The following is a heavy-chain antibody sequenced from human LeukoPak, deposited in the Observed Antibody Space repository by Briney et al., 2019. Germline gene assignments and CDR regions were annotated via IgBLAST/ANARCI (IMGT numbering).Heavy chain of an antibody. J-gene: IGHJ4*02. CDR2: IGASGGST. CDR1: GFTFSSYA. D-gene: IGHD2-2*02. V-gene: IGHV3-23*01. CDR3: AKDVGYCSSTSCYNGLDY. Sequence: GGSLRLSCAASGFTFSSYAMSWVRQAPGKGLEWVSVIGASGGSTYYADSVKGRFTISRDNSKKTLYLQMNSLRAEDTAVYYCAKDVGYCSSTSCYNGLDYWGQGTLVTVSS.